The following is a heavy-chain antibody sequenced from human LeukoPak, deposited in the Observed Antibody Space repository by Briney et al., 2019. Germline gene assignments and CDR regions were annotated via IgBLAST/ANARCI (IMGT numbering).Heavy chain of an antibody. CDR1: GGTFSSYA. D-gene: IGHD6-19*01. Sequence: AASVKVSCKASGGTFSSYAISWVRQAPGQGLEWMGRIIPILGIANYAQKFQGRVTITADKSTSTAYMELSSLRSEDTAVYYCARDVGRGLYSSGCNNWFDLWGQGTLVTVSS. CDR3: ARDVGRGLYSSGCNNWFDL. V-gene: IGHV1-69*04. J-gene: IGHJ5*02. CDR2: IIPILGIA.